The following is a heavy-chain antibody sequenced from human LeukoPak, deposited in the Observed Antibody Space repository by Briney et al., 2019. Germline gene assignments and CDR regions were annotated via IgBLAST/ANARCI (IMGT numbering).Heavy chain of an antibody. CDR3: ARDQLAAAGAY. J-gene: IGHJ4*02. Sequence: GGSLRLSCAASGFTFSSYSMNWVRQAPGKGLEWVSSISSSSYIYYADSVKGRFTISRDNAKNSLYLQMNSLRAEDTAVYYCARDQLAAAGAYWGQGTLATVSS. CDR2: ISSSSYI. CDR1: GFTFSSYS. D-gene: IGHD6-13*01. V-gene: IGHV3-21*01.